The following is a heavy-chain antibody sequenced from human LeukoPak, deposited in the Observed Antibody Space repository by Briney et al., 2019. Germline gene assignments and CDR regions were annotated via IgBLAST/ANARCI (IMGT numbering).Heavy chain of an antibody. V-gene: IGHV1-69*13. J-gene: IGHJ4*02. CDR2: IIPIFGTA. Sequence: SVKVSCKASGYTFTGYYMHWVRQAPGQGLEWMEGIIPIFGTANYAQKFQGRVTITADESTSTAYMELSSLRSDDTAVYYCARDSRSGSGTLDYWGQGTLVTVSS. D-gene: IGHD3-10*01. CDR1: GYTFTGYY. CDR3: ARDSRSGSGTLDY.